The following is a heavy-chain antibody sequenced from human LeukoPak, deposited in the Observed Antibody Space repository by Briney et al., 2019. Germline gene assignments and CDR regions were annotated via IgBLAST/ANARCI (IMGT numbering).Heavy chain of an antibody. J-gene: IGHJ4*02. CDR2: ISSSSSSYI. CDR1: GFTFSSYS. CDR3: ARARGYSGYDLGY. Sequence: PGGSLRLSCAASGFTFSSYSMNWVRQAPGMGLEWVSSISSSSSSYIYYADSVKGRFTISRDNAKNSLYLQMNSLRAEDTAVYYCARARGYSGYDLGYWGQGTLVTVSS. D-gene: IGHD5-12*01. V-gene: IGHV3-21*01.